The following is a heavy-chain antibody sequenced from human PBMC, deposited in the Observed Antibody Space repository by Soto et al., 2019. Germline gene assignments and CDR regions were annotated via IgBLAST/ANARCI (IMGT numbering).Heavy chain of an antibody. J-gene: IGHJ4*02. D-gene: IGHD3-3*01. CDR2: IYYSGST. V-gene: IGHV4-59*01. Sequence: SETLSLTCTVSGGSISSYYWSWIRQPPGKGLEWIGYIYYSGSTNYNPSLKSRVTISVDTSKNQFSLKLSSVTAADTAVYYCASFLRWSGYFEYWGQGTLVTVSS. CDR3: ASFLRWSGYFEY. CDR1: GGSISSYY.